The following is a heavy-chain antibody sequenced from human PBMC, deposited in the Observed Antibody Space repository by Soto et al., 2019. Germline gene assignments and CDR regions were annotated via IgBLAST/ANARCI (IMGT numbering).Heavy chain of an antibody. Sequence: EVQLLESGGGLVQPGGSLSLSCAASGFTFSNYAMSWVRQAPGKGLEWVSVIRGSDGSTYYADPVKGRLTISRYNSKSTLALQMSSLRAADTAVYYCTTGYSSGWGPWGQGTLVSVSS. CDR2: IRGSDGST. V-gene: IGHV3-23*01. J-gene: IGHJ4*02. CDR1: GFTFSNYA. D-gene: IGHD6-19*01. CDR3: TTGYSSGWGP.